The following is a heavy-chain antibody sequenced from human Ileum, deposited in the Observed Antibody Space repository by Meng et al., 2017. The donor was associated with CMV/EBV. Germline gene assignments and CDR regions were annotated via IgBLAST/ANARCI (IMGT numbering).Heavy chain of an antibody. J-gene: IGHJ5*01. Sequence: SETLSLTCTASGGSISSYYWSWIRQPPGKGLEWIGYIYYSGSTNYNPSLKSRVTISVDTSKNQFSLKLSSVTAADTAVYYCARDSYDSSGYYYDSWGQGTLVTVSS. V-gene: IGHV4-59*01. CDR1: GGSISSYY. CDR3: ARDSYDSSGYYYDS. CDR2: IYYSGST. D-gene: IGHD3-22*01.